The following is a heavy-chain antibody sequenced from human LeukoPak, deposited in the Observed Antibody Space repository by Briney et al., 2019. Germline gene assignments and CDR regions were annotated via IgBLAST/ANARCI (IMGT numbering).Heavy chain of an antibody. V-gene: IGHV1-8*01. CDR1: GYTFTSYD. CDR3: ARVPDFWSGHDAFDI. D-gene: IGHD3-3*01. J-gene: IGHJ3*02. Sequence: ASVKVSCKASGYTFTSYDINWVRQATGQGLEWMGWMNPNCGNTGNAQKFQGRVTMTRNTSISTAYMELSSLRSEDTALYYCARVPDFWSGHDAFDIWGQGTMVTVSS. CDR2: MNPNCGNT.